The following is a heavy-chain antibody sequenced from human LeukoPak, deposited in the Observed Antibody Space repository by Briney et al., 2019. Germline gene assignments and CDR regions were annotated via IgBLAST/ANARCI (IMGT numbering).Heavy chain of an antibody. Sequence: EASVTVSCMASGYTFTSYGISWVRQAPGQGLAWVGWISTYNRHTNYAQRVQGRVTMTTDTSTSTAYMELRSLRSDDTAVYYCARDGRREWLADYWGQGTLVTVSS. V-gene: IGHV1-18*01. CDR2: ISTYNRHT. CDR1: GYTFTSYG. D-gene: IGHD6-19*01. CDR3: ARDGRREWLADY. J-gene: IGHJ4*02.